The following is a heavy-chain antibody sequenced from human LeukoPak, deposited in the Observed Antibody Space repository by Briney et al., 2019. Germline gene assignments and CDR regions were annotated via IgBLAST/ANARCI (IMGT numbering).Heavy chain of an antibody. CDR3: ARGIGYSSSWYYFDY. V-gene: IGHV4-4*07. D-gene: IGHD6-13*01. CDR1: GGSISSYY. J-gene: IGHJ4*02. Sequence: SETLSLTCTVSGGSISSYYWSWIRQPAGKGLEWIGRIYTSGSTNYNPSLESRVTMSVDTSKNQFSLKLSSVTAADTAVYYCARGIGYSSSWYYFDYWGQGTLVTVSS. CDR2: IYTSGST.